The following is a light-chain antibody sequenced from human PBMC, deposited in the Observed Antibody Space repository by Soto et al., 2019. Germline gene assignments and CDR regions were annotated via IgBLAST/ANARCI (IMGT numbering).Light chain of an antibody. CDR1: QSDGRR. CDR2: DAT. Sequence: IQMTQSPSTLSASVGDRVTITCRASQSDGRRVAWYQQKPGKAPRLLIYDATTLETEVPSRFSGGGSGTEFTLTISSLQPDDFATYYCQQYNRVPLTFGRGTKVE. V-gene: IGKV1-5*01. J-gene: IGKJ4*01. CDR3: QQYNRVPLT.